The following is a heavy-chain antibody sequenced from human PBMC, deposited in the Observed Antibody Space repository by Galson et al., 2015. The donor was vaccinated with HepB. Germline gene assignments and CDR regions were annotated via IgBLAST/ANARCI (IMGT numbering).Heavy chain of an antibody. CDR1: GYPLTSHG. CDR2: INAGNGNT. D-gene: IGHD3-10*01. V-gene: IGHV1-3*01. Sequence: SVKVSCKASGYPLTSHGITWVRQAPGQRLEWMGWINAGNGNTKYSQKFQGRVTITRDTSASTAYMELSSLRSEDMAVYYCARGSGSGWLRPFDYWGQGTLVTVSS. CDR3: ARGSGSGWLRPFDY. J-gene: IGHJ4*02.